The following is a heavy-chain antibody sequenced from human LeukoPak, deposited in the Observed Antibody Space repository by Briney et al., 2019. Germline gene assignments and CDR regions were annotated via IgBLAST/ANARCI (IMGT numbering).Heavy chain of an antibody. CDR2: INHSGST. J-gene: IGHJ4*02. CDR3: ARAKQQQQRYYFDY. V-gene: IGHV4-34*01. D-gene: IGHD6-13*01. Sequence: SETLSLTCAVYGGSFSGYYWSWIRQPPGKGLEWIGEINHSGSTNYNPSLKSRVTISIDTSKNQFSLKLSSVTAADTAVYYCARAKQQQQRYYFDYWGQGTLVTVSS. CDR1: GGSFSGYY.